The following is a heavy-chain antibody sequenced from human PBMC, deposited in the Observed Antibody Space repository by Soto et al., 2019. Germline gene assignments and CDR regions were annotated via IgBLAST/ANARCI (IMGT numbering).Heavy chain of an antibody. CDR3: AHSRNLITEDAQVGDFDY. CDR2: IYWDDDE. Sequence: QISLKESGPTLVKPTQTLKLTCSFSGFSLTTDGEGVGWVRQPPGEALEWLALIYWDDDERYSPSLKTRLTITKDPSKNQEVLIMTNMDPVDTATYFCAHSRNLITEDAQVGDFDYWGQGTLVTVSS. J-gene: IGHJ4*02. V-gene: IGHV2-5*02. CDR1: GFSLTTDGEG. D-gene: IGHD3-10*01.